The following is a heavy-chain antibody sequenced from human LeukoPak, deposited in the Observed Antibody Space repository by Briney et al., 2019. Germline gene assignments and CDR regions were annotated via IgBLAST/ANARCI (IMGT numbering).Heavy chain of an antibody. V-gene: IGHV5-51*01. J-gene: IGHJ4*02. D-gene: IGHD3-22*01. CDR1: GYTFTSYW. CDR2: IYPGDSDT. CDR3: ARHYDSTLLDY. Sequence: KVSCKASGYTFTSYWIGWVRQMPGKGLEWMGIIYPGDSDTRYSPSFQGQVTISADKSISTAYLQWSSLKASDTAMYYCARHYDSTLLDYWGQGTLVTVSS.